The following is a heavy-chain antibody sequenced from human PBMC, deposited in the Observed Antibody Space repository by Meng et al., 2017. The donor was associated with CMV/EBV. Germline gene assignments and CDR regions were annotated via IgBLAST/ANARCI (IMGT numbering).Heavy chain of an antibody. Sequence: GGSLRLSCTAFGFTFSKCGMHWVRQAPGKGLEWVAVIWYDGSEEYYADNVKGRFTISRDNYRHMLYLQMNNLRAEDTAVYYCAKAPYSGGFDSWGQGTLVTVSS. CDR3: AKAPYSGGFDS. CDR1: GFTFSKCG. J-gene: IGHJ4*02. CDR2: IWYDGSEE. V-gene: IGHV3-33*03. D-gene: IGHD3-10*01.